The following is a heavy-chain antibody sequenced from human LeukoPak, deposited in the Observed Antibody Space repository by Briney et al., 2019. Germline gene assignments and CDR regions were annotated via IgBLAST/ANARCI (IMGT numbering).Heavy chain of an antibody. CDR2: ISYDGSNK. D-gene: IGHD4-17*01. CDR3: AKDAGGDSFYYYYMDV. V-gene: IGHV3-30*18. J-gene: IGHJ6*03. CDR1: GFTFSSYG. Sequence: GGSLRLSCAASGFTFSSYGMHWVRQAPGKGLEWVAVISYDGSNKYYADSVNGRFTLSRDNYKNTLYLQMNSLRAEDTAVYYCAKDAGGDSFYYYYMDVWGKGTTVTVSS.